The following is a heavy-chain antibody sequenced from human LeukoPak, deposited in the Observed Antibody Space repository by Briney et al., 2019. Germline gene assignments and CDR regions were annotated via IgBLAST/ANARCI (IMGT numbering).Heavy chain of an antibody. V-gene: IGHV3-15*01. J-gene: IGHJ5*02. CDR3: TTDSYYDFWSGYWRFDP. CDR2: IKSKTDGGTT. CDR1: GFTFSNAW. D-gene: IGHD3-3*01. Sequence: GRSLRLSCAASGFTFSNAWMGWVRQAPGKGLEWVGRIKSKTDGGTTDYAAPVKGRFTISRDDSKNTLYLQMNSLKTEDTAVYYCTTDSYYDFWSGYWRFDPWGQGTLVTVSS.